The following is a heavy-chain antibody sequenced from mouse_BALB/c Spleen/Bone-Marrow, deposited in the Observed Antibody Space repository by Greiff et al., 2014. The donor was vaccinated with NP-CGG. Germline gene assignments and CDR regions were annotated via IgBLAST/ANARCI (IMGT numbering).Heavy chain of an antibody. CDR3: ASRGDYSYAMDY. CDR2: IYPGDGDT. J-gene: IGHJ4*01. Sequence: LVESGAELVRPGSSVKIPCKSSGYSFSNYWMNWMKQRPGQGLEWIGQIYPGDGDTNYNGKFKGKATLTADKSSSTAYMQLSSLTSEDSAVYFCASRGDYSYAMDYWGQGTSVTVSS. CDR1: GYSFSNYW. D-gene: IGHD1-1*01. V-gene: IGHV1-80*01.